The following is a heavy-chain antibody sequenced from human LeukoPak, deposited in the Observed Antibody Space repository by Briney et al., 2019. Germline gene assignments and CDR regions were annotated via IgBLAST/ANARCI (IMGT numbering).Heavy chain of an antibody. V-gene: IGHV3-21*01. CDR2: ISSSNSYI. CDR1: GFTFSSYS. D-gene: IGHD4-17*01. Sequence: GGSLRLSCAASGFTFSSYSMNWVRQAPGKGLEWVSSISSSNSYIYYADSVKGRFTISRDNAKNSLYLQMNSLRAEDTAVYYCARHDYGDYSLFDYWGQGTLVTVSS. J-gene: IGHJ4*02. CDR3: ARHDYGDYSLFDY.